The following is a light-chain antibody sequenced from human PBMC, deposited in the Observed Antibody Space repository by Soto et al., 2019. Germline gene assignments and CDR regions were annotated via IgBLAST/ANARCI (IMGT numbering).Light chain of an antibody. J-gene: IGKJ5*01. CDR2: GAS. CDR3: QQYNTWPPIT. CDR1: QSVSSNY. V-gene: IGKV3-15*01. Sequence: EIVMTQSPATLSVSLGERATLSCRASQSVSSNYLAWYQQKPGQAPRLLIYGASTRATGIPARFSGSGSGTEFTLTISSLQSEDFAVYYCQQYNTWPPITFGQGTRLEIK.